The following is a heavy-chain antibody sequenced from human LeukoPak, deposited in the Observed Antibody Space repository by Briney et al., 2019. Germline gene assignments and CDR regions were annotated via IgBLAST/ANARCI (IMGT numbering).Heavy chain of an antibody. CDR2: MNPNSGNT. Sequence: ASVKVSCKASGGTFSSYAINWVRQATGQGLEWMGWMNPNSGNTGYAQKFQGRVTITRNTSISTAYMELSSLRSEDTAVYYCARGRRIQLWPPLGYYYYYMDVWGKGTTVTVSS. CDR1: GGTFSSYA. D-gene: IGHD5-18*01. J-gene: IGHJ6*03. CDR3: ARGRRIQLWPPLGYYYYYMDV. V-gene: IGHV1-8*03.